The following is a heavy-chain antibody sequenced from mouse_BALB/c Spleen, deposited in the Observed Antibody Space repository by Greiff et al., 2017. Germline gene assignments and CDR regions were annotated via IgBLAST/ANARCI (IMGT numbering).Heavy chain of an antibody. CDR3: ANDYDGGYAMDY. Sequence: VQLQQSGDDLVKPRASVKLSCKASGYTFTSYWINWIKQRPGQGLEWIGRIAPGSGSTYYNEKFKGKATLTSDKSSSTAYMELSSLTSEDSAVYYCANDYDGGYAMDYWGQGTSVTVSS. D-gene: IGHD2-4*01. CDR1: GYTFTSYW. V-gene: IGHV1S132*01. J-gene: IGHJ4*01. CDR2: IAPGSGST.